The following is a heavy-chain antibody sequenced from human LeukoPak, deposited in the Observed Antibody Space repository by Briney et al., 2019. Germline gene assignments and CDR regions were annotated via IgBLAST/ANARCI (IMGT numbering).Heavy chain of an antibody. Sequence: SETLSLTCAVYGGSFSGYYWSWIRQPPGKGLEWIGEINHSGSTNYNPSLNSRVTISVDTSKNQFSLKLSSVTAADTAVYYCTSQTVARWFDPWGQGTLVTVSS. J-gene: IGHJ5*02. CDR3: TSQTVARWFDP. D-gene: IGHD1-14*01. CDR2: INHSGST. V-gene: IGHV4-34*01. CDR1: GGSFSGYY.